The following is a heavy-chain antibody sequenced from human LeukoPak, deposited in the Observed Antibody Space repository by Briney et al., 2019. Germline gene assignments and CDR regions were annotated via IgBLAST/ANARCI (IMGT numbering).Heavy chain of an antibody. CDR2: IYYSGRT. CDR3: VRALSSGFSDY. J-gene: IGHJ4*02. D-gene: IGHD3-22*01. V-gene: IGHV4-59*01. CDR1: GGSISSYY. Sequence: SETLSLTCTVSGGSISSYYWSWVRQPPGKGLEWIGYIYYSGRTNYNPSLKSRVTMSIDTSKNRFSLRLSSVTAADTAVYYCVRALSSGFSDYWGQGTLVTVSS.